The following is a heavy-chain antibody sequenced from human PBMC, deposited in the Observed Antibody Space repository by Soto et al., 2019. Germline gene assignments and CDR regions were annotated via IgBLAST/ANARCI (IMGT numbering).Heavy chain of an antibody. D-gene: IGHD2-8*01. J-gene: IGHJ4*02. V-gene: IGHV3-23*01. CDR1: GFTFSDYA. Sequence: LESGGGLVQPGGSLRLPCVASGFTFSDYAMTWVRQAPGKGLEWVSSISDSGRTTYFGDSLKGRFTISRDNSKNTLYWEMNSPRVEDTAIYYCAKVSAPYCTNGVCYFFDSWGQGTLVAVSS. CDR2: ISDSGRTT. CDR3: AKVSAPYCTNGVCYFFDS.